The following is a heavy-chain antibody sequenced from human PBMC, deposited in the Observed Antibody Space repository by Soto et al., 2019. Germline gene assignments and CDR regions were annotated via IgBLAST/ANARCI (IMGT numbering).Heavy chain of an antibody. V-gene: IGHV4-39*01. CDR2: IYYSGST. CDR1: GGSISSSSYY. CDR3: ARGFVVVVAATGNWFDP. Sequence: QLQLQESGPGLVKPSETLSLTCTVSGGSISSSSYYWGWIRQPPGKGLEWIGSIYYSGSTYYNPSLKSRVTISVDTSKNQFSLKLSSVTAADTAVYYCARGFVVVVAATGNWFDPWGQGTLVTVSS. D-gene: IGHD2-15*01. J-gene: IGHJ5*02.